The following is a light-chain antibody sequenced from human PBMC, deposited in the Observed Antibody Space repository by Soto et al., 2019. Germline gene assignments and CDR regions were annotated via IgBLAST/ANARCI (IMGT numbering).Light chain of an antibody. Sequence: DIQMTQSPSSLSASLGDRVTITCRASQSISSYLNWYQQKPGKAPKLLIYGASSLQSGIPSRFSGSGSGTDFTLTISSLQPEDFATYYCQQSYSTPLTFGPGTKVDIK. CDR1: QSISSY. CDR3: QQSYSTPLT. V-gene: IGKV1-39*01. J-gene: IGKJ3*01. CDR2: GAS.